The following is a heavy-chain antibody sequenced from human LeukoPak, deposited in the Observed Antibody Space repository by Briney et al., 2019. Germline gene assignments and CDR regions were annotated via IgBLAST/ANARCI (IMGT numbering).Heavy chain of an antibody. D-gene: IGHD6-13*01. CDR1: GYTLTELS. V-gene: IGHV1-24*01. J-gene: IGHJ4*02. CDR3: ATRSSSWLNFDY. CDR2: FDPEDGET. Sequence: GASVKVSCKVSGYTLTELSMHWVRQAPGKGLEWMGGFDPEDGETIYAQKFQGKVTMTEDTSTDTAYMELSSLRSEDTAVYYCATRSSSWLNFDYWGQGTLVTVSS.